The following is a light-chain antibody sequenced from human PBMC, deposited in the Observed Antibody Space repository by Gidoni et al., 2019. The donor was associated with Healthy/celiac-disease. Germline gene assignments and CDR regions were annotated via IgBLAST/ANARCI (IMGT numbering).Light chain of an antibody. CDR1: QRVSSY. CDR2: DAA. CDR3: QQRSNWPPFT. J-gene: IGKJ4*01. Sequence: EIVLPHSPATPSLSPGERATLSCSASQRVSSYLAWYQQKPGQAPRLLIYDAANRATGIPARFSGSGSGTDFTITNSSREAEDFAVYYCQQRSNWPPFTFGGGTKVEIK. V-gene: IGKV3-11*01.